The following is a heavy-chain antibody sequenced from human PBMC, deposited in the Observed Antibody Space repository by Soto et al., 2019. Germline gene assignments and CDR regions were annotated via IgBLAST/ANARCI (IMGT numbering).Heavy chain of an antibody. V-gene: IGHV4-30-2*03. CDR3: ARHLRYYYGSGSYYSHFDY. D-gene: IGHD3-10*01. J-gene: IGHJ4*02. Sequence: SETLSLTCAVSGGSISSGGYSWSWIRQPPGKGLEWIGYIYYSGSTYYNPSLKSRVTISVDTSKNQFSLKLSSVTAADTAVYYCARHLRYYYGSGSYYSHFDYWGQGTLVTVSS. CDR1: GGSISSGGYS. CDR2: IYYSGST.